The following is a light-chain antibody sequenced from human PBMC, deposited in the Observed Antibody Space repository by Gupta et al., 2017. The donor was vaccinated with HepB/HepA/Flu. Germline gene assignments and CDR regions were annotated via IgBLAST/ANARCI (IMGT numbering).Light chain of an antibody. Sequence: SVLPQPPSPSGTPGPRVTISCSGSSSNIGSNTVNWYQQLPGTAPKLLIYSNNQRPSGVPDRFSGSKSGTSASLAISGLQSEDEADYYCAAWDDSLNGFYVFGTGTKVTVL. V-gene: IGLV1-44*01. CDR2: SNN. J-gene: IGLJ1*01. CDR3: AAWDDSLNGFYV. CDR1: SSNIGSNT.